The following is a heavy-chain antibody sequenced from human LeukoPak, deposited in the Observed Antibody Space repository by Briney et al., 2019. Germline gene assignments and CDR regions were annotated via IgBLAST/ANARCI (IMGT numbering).Heavy chain of an antibody. CDR2: MHEDGGEK. Sequence: GGSLRLSCAVSGFSVSNYYMNWVRQAPGKGLERVAKMHEDGGEKYYVDSVKGRFTISRDNAKNSLYLQMNSLRVEDTAVYFCARGGALRGYFAPWGQGTLVTVSS. D-gene: IGHD5-12*01. CDR1: GFSVSNYY. J-gene: IGHJ5*02. CDR3: ARGGALRGYFAP. V-gene: IGHV3-7*01.